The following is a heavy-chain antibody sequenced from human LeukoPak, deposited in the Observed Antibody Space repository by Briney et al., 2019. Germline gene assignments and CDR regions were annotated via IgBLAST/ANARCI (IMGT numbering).Heavy chain of an antibody. CDR3: ARALYTGNKLLFDC. D-gene: IGHD1-26*01. Sequence: GGCLRLSCAASGFTFSNYAMHWVRQAPGKGLEYVSVINSNGNTTFYANSVKGRFTISRDNSKNTLYLQMGSLGADDMGVYYCARALYTGNKLLFDCWGQGTQVTVSS. CDR2: INSNGNTT. V-gene: IGHV3-64*01. CDR1: GFTFSNYA. J-gene: IGHJ4*02.